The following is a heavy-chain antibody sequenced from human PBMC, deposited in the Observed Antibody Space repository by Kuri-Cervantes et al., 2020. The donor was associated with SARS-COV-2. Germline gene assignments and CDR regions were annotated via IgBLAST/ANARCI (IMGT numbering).Heavy chain of an antibody. CDR2: LTNEGSDA. CDR3: ARGYCSTTSSAPYYYYGMDV. V-gene: IGHV3-74*01. J-gene: IGHJ6*02. CDR1: GFTFSSNW. D-gene: IGHD2-2*01. Sequence: GRSLRLSCVASGFTFSSNWMHWVRQAPGRGLVWESRLTNEGSDAIFADSVKDRFTISRANAKNMLYLYMNSLRDEDTAVYYCARGYCSTTSSAPYYYYGMDVWGQGTTVTVSS.